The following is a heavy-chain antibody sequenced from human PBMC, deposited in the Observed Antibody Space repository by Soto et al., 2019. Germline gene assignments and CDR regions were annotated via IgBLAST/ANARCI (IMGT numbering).Heavy chain of an antibody. V-gene: IGHV5-51*01. Sequence: RGESLKISCKGSGYSFTSYWIGWVRQMPGKGLEWMGIIYPGDSDTRYSPSFQGQVTISADKSISTAYLQWSSLKASDTAMYYCARRVVTPERTNWFDPWGQGTLVTVSS. CDR1: GYSFTSYW. J-gene: IGHJ5*02. D-gene: IGHD2-21*02. CDR3: ARRVVTPERTNWFDP. CDR2: IYPGDSDT.